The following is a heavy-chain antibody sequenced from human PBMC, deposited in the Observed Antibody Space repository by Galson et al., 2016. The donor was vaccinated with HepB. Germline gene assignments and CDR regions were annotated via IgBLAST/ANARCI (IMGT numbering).Heavy chain of an antibody. Sequence: SETLSLTCTVSGGSINNYYWSWIRQPPGKGLEWIGEINRSGSTNYNPSLKSRVTVSAETSKNHFSLKLSSVTAADTALYYCARGVNSFGSGSYIAFDVWGQGTMVTVSS. D-gene: IGHD3-10*01. CDR2: INRSGST. CDR1: GGSINNYY. CDR3: ARGVNSFGSGSYIAFDV. V-gene: IGHV4-59*12. J-gene: IGHJ3*01.